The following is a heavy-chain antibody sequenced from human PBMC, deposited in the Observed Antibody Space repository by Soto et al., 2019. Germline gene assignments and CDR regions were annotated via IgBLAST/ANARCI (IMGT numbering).Heavy chain of an antibody. CDR2: TYCRSRWYN. Sequence: SQTLSLTCVISGDSVSSNSAAWNWIRQSPSRGLEWLGRTYCRSRWYNDYAVSVRSRITVNADTSKNQFSLHLNSVTPEDTAVYYCARLAVVVPAAIPRYYYMDVWGKGTTVTVSS. J-gene: IGHJ6*03. CDR3: ARLAVVVPAAIPRYYYMDV. V-gene: IGHV6-1*01. CDR1: GDSVSSNSAA. D-gene: IGHD2-2*01.